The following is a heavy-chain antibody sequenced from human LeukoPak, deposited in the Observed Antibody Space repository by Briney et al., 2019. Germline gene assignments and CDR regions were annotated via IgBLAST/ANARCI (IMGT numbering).Heavy chain of an antibody. CDR3: ARSFYYGGKTTFDY. CDR1: GYTFTTYW. Sequence: GESLKISCKGSGYTFTTYWIGWVRQMPGKGLEWMGMLYPGDSDTRDSPSFQGQVTISADKSISTAYLQWSSLKASDTAMYYCARSFYYGGKTTFDYWGQGTLVTVSS. D-gene: IGHD4-23*01. V-gene: IGHV5-51*01. J-gene: IGHJ4*02. CDR2: LYPGDSDT.